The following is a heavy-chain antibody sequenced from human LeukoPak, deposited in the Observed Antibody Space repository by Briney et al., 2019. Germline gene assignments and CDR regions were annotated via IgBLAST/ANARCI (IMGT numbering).Heavy chain of an antibody. Sequence: SVKVSCKASGGTFSSYAISWVRQAPGQGLEWMGGIIPVFGTANYAQKFQGRVTITADKSTSTAYMELSSLRSEDTAVYYCASTYSGYDGPRYWGQGTLVTVSS. V-gene: IGHV1-69*06. CDR2: IIPVFGTA. J-gene: IGHJ4*02. CDR1: GGTFSSYA. CDR3: ASTYSGYDGPRY. D-gene: IGHD5-12*01.